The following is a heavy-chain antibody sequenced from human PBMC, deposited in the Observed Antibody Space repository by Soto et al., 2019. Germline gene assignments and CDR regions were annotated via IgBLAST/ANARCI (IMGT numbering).Heavy chain of an antibody. CDR2: INHSGST. CDR3: ARWGSGWYECDY. J-gene: IGHJ4*02. CDR1: GGSFSGYY. V-gene: IGHV4-34*01. Sequence: QVQLQQWGAGLLKPSETLSLTCAVYGGSFSGYYWSWIRQPPGKGLEWIGEINHSGSTNYNPSLKSRVTISGDTSKNQFSLKLSSVTAADTAVYFCARWGSGWYECDYWGQGTLVTVSS. D-gene: IGHD6-19*01.